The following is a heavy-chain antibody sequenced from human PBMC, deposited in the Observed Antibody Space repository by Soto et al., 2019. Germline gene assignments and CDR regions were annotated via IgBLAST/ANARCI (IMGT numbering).Heavy chain of an antibody. CDR1: GFTFSDYY. D-gene: IGHD2-8*01. V-gene: IGHV3-11*01. CDR3: ARRRRTDMDDIVLMHDFDL. J-gene: IGHJ4*02. CDR2: INRNGRNK. Sequence: QVQLVESGGGLVKPGGSLRLSCVASGFTFSDYYMSWIRQAPGRGLEWLSYINRNGRNKDYADSVRGRFTISRDNAKTSLFLAMSGLRVEDTAVYYCARRRRTDMDDIVLMHDFDLWGQGTLVTVSS.